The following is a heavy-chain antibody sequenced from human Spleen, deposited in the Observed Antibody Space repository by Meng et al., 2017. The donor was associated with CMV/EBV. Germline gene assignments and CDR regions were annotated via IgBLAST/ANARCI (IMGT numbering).Heavy chain of an antibody. J-gene: IGHJ6*02. CDR3: ARVDGYDYVRGTYRTYYYYGMDI. CDR2: VTPSLARSTPYT. V-gene: IGHV3-23*01. CDR1: GFTFSSYA. D-gene: IGHD3-16*02. Sequence: GESLKISCAASGFTFSSYAMSWVRQVPGKGLEWVSSVTPSLARSTPYTYYTDSVKGRFTISRDNSRNTLYLQMDSLRAEDTAVYYCARVDGYDYVRGTYRTYYYYGMDIWGQGTTVTVSS.